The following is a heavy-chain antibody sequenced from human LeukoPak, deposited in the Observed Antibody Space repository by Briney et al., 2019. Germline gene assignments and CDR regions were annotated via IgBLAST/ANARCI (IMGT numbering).Heavy chain of an antibody. Sequence: SQTLSLTCTVSGGSISSYYWSWIRQPPGKGLEWIAYIYYSGSADYNPSLKSRVTISVDTSKNQFSLNLSSVTAADTAVYYCARGRERGSSSSFTDYWGQGTLVIVSS. CDR1: GGSISSYY. V-gene: IGHV4-59*01. CDR2: IYYSGSA. CDR3: ARGRERGSSSSFTDY. J-gene: IGHJ4*02. D-gene: IGHD6-6*01.